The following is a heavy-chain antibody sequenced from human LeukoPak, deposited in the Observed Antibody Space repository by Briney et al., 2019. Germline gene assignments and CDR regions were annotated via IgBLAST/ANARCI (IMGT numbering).Heavy chain of an antibody. CDR3: ARGAYYNILTGYRGEILGFDY. V-gene: IGHV3-30*04. CDR2: IRYDGRIK. D-gene: IGHD3-9*01. J-gene: IGHJ4*02. Sequence: GRSLRLSCAASGFTFSSYAMHWVRQAPGKGLEWVAFIRYDGRIKYYADSVKGRFTISRDNSKNTLYLQMNSLRAEDTAVYYCARGAYYNILTGYRGEILGFDYWGQGTLVTVSS. CDR1: GFTFSSYA.